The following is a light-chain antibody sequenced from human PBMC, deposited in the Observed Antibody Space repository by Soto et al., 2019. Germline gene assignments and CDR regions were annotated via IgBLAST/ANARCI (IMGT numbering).Light chain of an antibody. CDR1: SSDVGSYNL. V-gene: IGLV2-23*01. CDR3: CSYAGSSTWV. CDR2: EGN. J-gene: IGLJ3*02. Sequence: QSVLTQPASVSGSPGQSNTISCTGTSSDVGSYNLVSWYQQHPGKAPKLMIYEGNERPSGVSNRFSGSKSGNTASLTISGLQAEDEADYYCCSYAGSSTWVFGGGTKLTVL.